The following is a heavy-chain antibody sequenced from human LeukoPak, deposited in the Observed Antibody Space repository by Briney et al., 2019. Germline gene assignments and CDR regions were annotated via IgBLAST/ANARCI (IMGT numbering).Heavy chain of an antibody. CDR1: GFTFSSYA. D-gene: IGHD6-13*01. V-gene: IGHV3-23*01. CDR3: AKEAGTTYHYYYYYYMDV. J-gene: IGHJ6*03. Sequence: GGSLRLSCADSGFTFSSYAMSWVRQAPGKGLEWISAISGSGGSTYYAESVKGRFTISRDNSKNTLYLQMNSLRAEDTAVYYCAKEAGTTYHYYYYYYMDVWGKGTTVTVSS. CDR2: ISGSGGST.